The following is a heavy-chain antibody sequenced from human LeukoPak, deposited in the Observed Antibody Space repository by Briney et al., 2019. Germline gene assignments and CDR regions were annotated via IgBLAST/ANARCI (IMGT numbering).Heavy chain of an antibody. J-gene: IGHJ4*02. CDR3: ARGRYSGSYGKVFDY. Sequence: SETLSLTCAVYGGSFSGYYWSWIRQPSGKGLEWIGEINHSGSTNYNPSLKSRVTISVDTSKNQFSLKLSSVTAADTAVYYCARGRYSGSYGKVFDYWGQGTLVTVSS. CDR2: INHSGST. V-gene: IGHV4-34*01. CDR1: GGSFSGYY. D-gene: IGHD1-26*01.